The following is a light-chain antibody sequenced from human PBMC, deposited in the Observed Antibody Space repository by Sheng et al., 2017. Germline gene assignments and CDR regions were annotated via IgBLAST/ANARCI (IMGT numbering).Light chain of an antibody. CDR2: GAS. Sequence: ETVMTQSPATLSVSPGERATLSCRASQSVSSNLAWYQQKPGQAPRLLIYGASTRATGIPARFXGSGSGTEFTLTISSLQSEDFAVYYCQQYNNWLWTFGQGTKVEIK. J-gene: IGKJ1*01. CDR3: QQYNNWLWT. V-gene: IGKV3-15*01. CDR1: QSVSSN.